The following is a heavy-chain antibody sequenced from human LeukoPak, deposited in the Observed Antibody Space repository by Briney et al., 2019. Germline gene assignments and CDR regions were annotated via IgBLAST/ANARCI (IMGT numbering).Heavy chain of an antibody. Sequence: GGSLRLSCAASGLTFSSYAMSWVRQAPGKGLEGVSAISGSGGSTYYADSVKGRFTISRDNSKHTLYLQMNTLRAEDTAAYYCAKIWFRELLAFDYWGQGTLVTVSS. D-gene: IGHD3-10*01. V-gene: IGHV3-23*01. J-gene: IGHJ4*02. CDR2: ISGSGGST. CDR1: GLTFSSYA. CDR3: AKIWFRELLAFDY.